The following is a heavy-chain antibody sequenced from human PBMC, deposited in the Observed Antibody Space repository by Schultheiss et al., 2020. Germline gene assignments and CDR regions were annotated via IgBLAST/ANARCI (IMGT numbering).Heavy chain of an antibody. Sequence: GGSLRLSCAASGFTFSSSAMSWVRQAPGKGLEWVSAIGTAGDTYSADSVKGRFTISRDNSKNTLYLQMNSLRAEDTAVYYCTTDIWPWSSLDYWGQGTLVTVSS. V-gene: IGHV3-23*01. D-gene: IGHD2-2*01. CDR3: TTDIWPWSSLDY. CDR2: IGTAGDT. J-gene: IGHJ4*02. CDR1: GFTFSSSA.